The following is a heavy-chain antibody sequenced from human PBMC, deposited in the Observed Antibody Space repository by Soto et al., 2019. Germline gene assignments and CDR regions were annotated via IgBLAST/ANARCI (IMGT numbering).Heavy chain of an antibody. Sequence: QVQLVESGGGVVQPGRSLRLSCAASGFTFSSYGMHWVRQAPGKGLEWVAVIWYDGSNKYYADSVKGRFTISRDYYANTLYLEMNSLRAEDTAVYYCARDTYYDILTGYLDYYFDYWGQGTLVTVSS. D-gene: IGHD3-9*01. CDR3: ARDTYYDILTGYLDYYFDY. V-gene: IGHV3-33*01. CDR1: GFTFSSYG. CDR2: IWYDGSNK. J-gene: IGHJ4*02.